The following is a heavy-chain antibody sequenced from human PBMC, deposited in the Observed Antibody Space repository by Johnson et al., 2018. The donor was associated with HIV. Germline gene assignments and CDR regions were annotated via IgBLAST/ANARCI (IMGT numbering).Heavy chain of an antibody. Sequence: QVQLVESGGGLVKPGGSLRLSCAASGFTFSDYYMSWIRQAPGKGLEWVSYISSSGSTIYYADSVKGRFTISRHNAKNSLYLQMNSLRAEATAVYYCSKPPVGGSYLDAFDIWGQGTMVTVSS. CDR1: GFTFSDYY. V-gene: IGHV3-11*04. CDR2: ISSSGSTI. D-gene: IGHD1-26*01. CDR3: SKPPVGGSYLDAFDI. J-gene: IGHJ3*02.